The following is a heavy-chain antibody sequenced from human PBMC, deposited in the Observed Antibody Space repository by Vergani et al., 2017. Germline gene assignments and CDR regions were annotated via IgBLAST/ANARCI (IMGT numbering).Heavy chain of an antibody. Sequence: QVQLVQSGAEVKKPGASVKVSCKASGYSFTSYSMHWVRQAPGQGFEWMGIINPMGGSTSYAQKFQGRVTMTRDTSTTTVYMELTSLRSEDTAVYYCGRAGYCTSTTCYSFYYYYMDVWGKGTTVSVSS. CDR2: INPMGGST. CDR3: GRAGYCTSTTCYSFYYYYMDV. D-gene: IGHD2-2*03. V-gene: IGHV1-46*03. CDR1: GYSFTSYS. J-gene: IGHJ6*03.